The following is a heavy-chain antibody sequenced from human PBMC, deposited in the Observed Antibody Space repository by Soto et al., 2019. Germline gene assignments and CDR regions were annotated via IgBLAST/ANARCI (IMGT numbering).Heavy chain of an antibody. Sequence: EVQLLESGGGLVQPGESLRLSCAASGFTLSSSAMSWVRKAPGKGLEWVSTISGSGGTTYYADSVRGRFTISRDTSKSTMYLQMNSLRAEDTAVYYCGKDRARSPHDFWGQGTLVTVSS. CDR2: ISGSGGTT. J-gene: IGHJ4*02. CDR3: GKDRARSPHDF. V-gene: IGHV3-23*01. D-gene: IGHD6-19*01. CDR1: GFTLSSSA.